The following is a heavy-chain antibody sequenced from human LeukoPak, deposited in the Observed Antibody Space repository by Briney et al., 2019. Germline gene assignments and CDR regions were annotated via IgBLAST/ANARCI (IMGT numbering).Heavy chain of an antibody. V-gene: IGHV3-7*03. Sequence: TGGSLRLSCAVSGFNFREHWMDWVRQAPGKGLQWVGHIKNDGSETYYLGSLKGRFSISRDNTNNALYLQMNSLRVEDTAVYYCVKNDGWFHLAQWGQGTLVTVSS. D-gene: IGHD6-19*01. CDR2: IKNDGSET. CDR1: GFNFREHW. CDR3: VKNDGWFHLAQ. J-gene: IGHJ4*02.